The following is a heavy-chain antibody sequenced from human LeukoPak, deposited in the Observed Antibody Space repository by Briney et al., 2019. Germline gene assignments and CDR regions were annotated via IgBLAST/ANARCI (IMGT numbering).Heavy chain of an antibody. CDR3: ARDEGDYGDYYWFDP. J-gene: IGHJ5*02. CDR1: GYSISSGYF. V-gene: IGHV4-38-2*02. Sequence: SETLSLTCTVSGYSISSGYFWGWMRPPPGKGLEWIGSIYQSETAHYNPSLKSRVTISVDTSKNQFSLKLRSVTAADTAVYYCARDEGDYGDYYWFDPWGQGTLVTASS. CDR2: IYQSETA. D-gene: IGHD4-17*01.